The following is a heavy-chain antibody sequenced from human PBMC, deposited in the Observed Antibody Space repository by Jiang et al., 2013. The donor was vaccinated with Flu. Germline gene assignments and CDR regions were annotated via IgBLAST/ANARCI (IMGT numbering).Heavy chain of an antibody. D-gene: IGHD1-26*01. V-gene: IGHV4-38-2*02. CDR2: FYHTGTT. J-gene: IGHJ3*02. CDR3: ARGGSFEAFDI. Sequence: EWIGTFYHTGTTYHNPSLKSRVAISIDTSKNHFSLTLNSVTAADTAVYYCARGGSFEAFDIWAQGTMVTVSS.